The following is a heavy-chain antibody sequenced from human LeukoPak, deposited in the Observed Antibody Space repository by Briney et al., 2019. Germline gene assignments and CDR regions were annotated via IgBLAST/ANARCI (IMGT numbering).Heavy chain of an antibody. Sequence: SETLSLTCTVSGGSISTGTYYWSWIRQPAGEGLEWIGRFYTSGSTNYNPSLKSRVTISVDKSKNQFSLKLSSVTAADTAVYYCARDVEAVAGNFDYWGQGTLVTVSS. CDR2: FYTSGST. J-gene: IGHJ4*02. CDR3: ARDVEAVAGNFDY. CDR1: GGSISTGTYY. D-gene: IGHD6-19*01. V-gene: IGHV4-61*02.